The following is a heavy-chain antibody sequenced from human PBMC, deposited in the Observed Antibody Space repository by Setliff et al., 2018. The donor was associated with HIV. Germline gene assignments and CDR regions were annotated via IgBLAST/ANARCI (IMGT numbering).Heavy chain of an antibody. CDR1: GFTFSNSW. V-gene: IGHV3-15*01. CDR2: IKTKTQRGTT. D-gene: IGHD3-22*01. J-gene: IGHJ4*02. Sequence: GGSLRLSCAASGFTFSNSWMTWVRQAPGKGLEWVGRIKTKTQRGTTDYAAPAKGRFIISRDDSKNTLYLQMNSLRSEDTAVYYCVTGVGTSSVDYWGQGSMVTVSS. CDR3: VTGVGTSSVDY.